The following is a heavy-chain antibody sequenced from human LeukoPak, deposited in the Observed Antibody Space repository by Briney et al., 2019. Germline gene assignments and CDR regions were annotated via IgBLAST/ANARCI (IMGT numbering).Heavy chain of an antibody. D-gene: IGHD3-10*01. CDR2: IYSGGST. V-gene: IGHV3-53*01. J-gene: IGHJ4*02. Sequence: GGSLRLSCAASGFSVSNNYMSWVRQAPGKGLEWVSIIYSGGSTFYADSVKGRFTISRDNSKNTLYLQMNSLRAEDTAVYYCAKSRGLSLPMSRYFDYWGQGTLVTVSS. CDR1: GFSVSNNY. CDR3: AKSRGLSLPMSRYFDY.